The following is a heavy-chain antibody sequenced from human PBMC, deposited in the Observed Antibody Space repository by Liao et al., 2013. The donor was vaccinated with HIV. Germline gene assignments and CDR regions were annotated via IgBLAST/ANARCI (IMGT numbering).Heavy chain of an antibody. CDR3: ARDGPWTAYDT. J-gene: IGHJ5*02. CDR2: IYTNGTT. CDR1: GASISLYY. V-gene: IGHV4-4*07. D-gene: IGHD3/OR15-3a*01. Sequence: QVQLQESGPGVVKPSETLSLTCTVSGASISLYYWSWIRQSAGKGLEWIGRIYTNGTTKDNPSLKSRLTMSLDTSKNQFSLRLTSVTASDTAIYYCARDGPWTAYDTWGQGTLVTVSS.